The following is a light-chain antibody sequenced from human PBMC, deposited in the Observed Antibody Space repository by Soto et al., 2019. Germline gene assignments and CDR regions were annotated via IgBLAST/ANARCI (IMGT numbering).Light chain of an antibody. V-gene: IGLV7-43*01. CDR3: LLYYGGTWV. CDR1: TGAVTSGHY. J-gene: IGLJ3*02. Sequence: QAVVTQEPSLTVSPGGTVTLTCASSTGAVTSGHYPNWFQQKPGQAPRMSIYSTSNKHSWAPARFSGFLLGDRAALTLSGVQPEDEAEYHCLLYYGGTWVFGGGTKLTVL. CDR2: STS.